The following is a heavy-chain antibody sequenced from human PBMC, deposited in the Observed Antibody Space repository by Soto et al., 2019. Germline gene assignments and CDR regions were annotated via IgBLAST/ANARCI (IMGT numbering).Heavy chain of an antibody. CDR2: TYHRGST. Sequence: SETLSLTCSVSGVSISSYFWSWIRQPPGRGLEWIGYTYHRGSTNYSPSLRSRVAISLDTSENQFSLKVSSVTAADTAVYYCARIGGYHGPLNYWGQGTPVTVSS. CDR1: GVSISSYF. J-gene: IGHJ4*02. D-gene: IGHD3-16*02. V-gene: IGHV4-59*01. CDR3: ARIGGYHGPLNY.